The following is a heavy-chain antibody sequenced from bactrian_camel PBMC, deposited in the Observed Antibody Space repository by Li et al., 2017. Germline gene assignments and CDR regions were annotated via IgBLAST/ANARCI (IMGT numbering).Heavy chain of an antibody. CDR3: STGSDLKD. Sequence: HVQLVESGGDLQHTGGSLTLSCIISGITFSSLYPTWIRQAPGKGLEWVGIIWPDGTDTRYADSVQGRFTISRDDAKNTVYLQMNSLKSEDSGRYYCSTGSDLKDWGQGTQVTV. D-gene: IGHD8*01. V-gene: IGHV3S6*01. CDR1: GITFSSLY. CDR2: IWPDGTDT. J-gene: IGHJ4*01.